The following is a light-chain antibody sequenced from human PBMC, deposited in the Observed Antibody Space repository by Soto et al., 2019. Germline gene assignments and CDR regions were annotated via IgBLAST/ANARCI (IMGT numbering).Light chain of an antibody. V-gene: IGKV1-5*03. CDR3: QQYNSYSWP. CDR1: QSISSR. J-gene: IGKJ1*01. Sequence: DIQMTQSPSTLSASVGDRVTITCRASQSISSRLAWYQQKPGKSPKVLVYKASSLESGVPSRCSGRGSGTEFTLTVSSLQPDDFATYYCQQYNSYSWPFGQGTKVEIK. CDR2: KAS.